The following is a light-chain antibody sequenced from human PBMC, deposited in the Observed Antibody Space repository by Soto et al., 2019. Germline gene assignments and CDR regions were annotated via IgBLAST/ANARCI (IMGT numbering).Light chain of an antibody. J-gene: IGKJ2*01. CDR3: QQLIGYPYT. CDR2: AAS. CDR1: QGVSSH. V-gene: IGKV1-9*01. Sequence: IPLTQSPSSLSASVGDRVTITCRASQGVSSHLAWYQQKPGTAPKLLIYAASTLQSGVPSRFSGSGSGTEFTLTISSLQPEDFATYHCQQLIGYPYTFGRGTKLQIK.